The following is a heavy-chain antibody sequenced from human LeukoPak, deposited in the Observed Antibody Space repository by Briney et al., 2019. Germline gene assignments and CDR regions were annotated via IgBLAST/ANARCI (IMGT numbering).Heavy chain of an antibody. J-gene: IGHJ4*02. CDR3: ARDLRNYYGSGSL. Sequence: GGALRPSCAASGFTFISYSMNWVRQAPGKGLDGVSSISRSSSYIYYADSVKGRFNISRDKANNSLYLQMNSLRAEDTAVYYCARDLRNYYGSGSLWGQGTLVTVSS. CDR2: ISRSSSYI. CDR1: GFTFISYS. V-gene: IGHV3-21*01. D-gene: IGHD3-10*01.